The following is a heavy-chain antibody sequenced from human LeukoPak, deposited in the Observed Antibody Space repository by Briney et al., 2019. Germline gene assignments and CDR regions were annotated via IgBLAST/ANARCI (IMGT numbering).Heavy chain of an antibody. D-gene: IGHD6-19*01. CDR2: IYTSGST. CDR1: GGSISSYY. J-gene: IGHJ3*02. CDR3: ARDRSGWYNLRAFDI. V-gene: IGHV4-4*07. Sequence: KASETLSLTCTVSGGSISSYYWSWIRQPAGKGLEWIGRIYTSGSTNYNPSLKSRVTISVDTSKNQFSLKLSSVTAADTAVYYCARDRSGWYNLRAFDIWGQGTMVTVSS.